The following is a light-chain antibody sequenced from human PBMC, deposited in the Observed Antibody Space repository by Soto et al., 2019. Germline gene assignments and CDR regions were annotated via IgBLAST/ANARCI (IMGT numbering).Light chain of an antibody. CDR3: QPYHRNS. CDR2: HAS. J-gene: IGKJ1*01. CDR1: QSISNW. Sequence: DFKVTMSPSTLPASVEDRVTILCRASQSISNWLAWYQQKPGTAPKVLIYHASKLQSGVPSRFSGSGSGTEFTLTISRLQHDDFATYYGQPYHRNSFGQGT. V-gene: IGKV1-5*02.